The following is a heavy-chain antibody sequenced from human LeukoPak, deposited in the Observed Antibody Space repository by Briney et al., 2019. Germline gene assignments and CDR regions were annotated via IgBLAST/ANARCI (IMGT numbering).Heavy chain of an antibody. J-gene: IGHJ5*02. CDR1: GVSFSGYY. CDR2: INHSGST. D-gene: IGHD3-10*01. V-gene: IGHV4-34*01. Sequence: SETLSLTCAVYGVSFSGYYWSWIRQPPGKGLEWIGEINHSGSTNYNPSLKSRATISVDTSKNQFSLKLSSVTAADTAVYYCARGPDSGSYYAWFDPWGQGTLVTVSS. CDR3: ARGPDSGSYYAWFDP.